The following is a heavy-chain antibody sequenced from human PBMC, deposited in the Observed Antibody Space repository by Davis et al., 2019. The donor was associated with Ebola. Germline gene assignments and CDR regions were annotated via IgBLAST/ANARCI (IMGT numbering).Heavy chain of an antibody. CDR2: TYYSSKWYK. V-gene: IGHV6-1*01. CDR3: ASGWLRGGGVDP. D-gene: IGHD5-12*01. J-gene: IGHJ5*02. Sequence: HSQTLLLTSDIPGDSASSNSGAWNCIRQYPSRGLEWLGRTYYSSKWYKDYAVSVKSRITSNLDTSKHQFSLQLNSVTPVDTAVYYCASGWLRGGGVDPWGQGTPVTVSS. CDR1: GDSASSNSGA.